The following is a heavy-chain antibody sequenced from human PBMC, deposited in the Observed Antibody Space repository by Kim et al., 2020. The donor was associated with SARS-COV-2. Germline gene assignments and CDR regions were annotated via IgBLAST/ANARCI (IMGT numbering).Heavy chain of an antibody. CDR3: ARDRRRAWGYVWGSYHRESDYYYYGMGV. J-gene: IGHJ6*02. V-gene: IGHV1-18*01. CDR2: ISAYNGST. CDR1: GYTFTSYG. D-gene: IGHD3-16*01. Sequence: ASVKVSCKASGYTFTSYGISWVRQAPGQGLEWMGWISAYNGSTNYAQKLQGRVTMTTDTSTSTAYMELRSLRSDDTAVYYCARDRRRAWGYVWGSYHRESDYYYYGMGVWGQGTTVTVSS.